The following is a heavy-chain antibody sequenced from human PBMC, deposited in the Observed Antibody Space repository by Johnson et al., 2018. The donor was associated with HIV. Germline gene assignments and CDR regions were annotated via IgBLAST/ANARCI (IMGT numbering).Heavy chain of an antibody. J-gene: IGHJ3*02. CDR2: IRSKANSYAT. CDR3: ARLPSGYSRDAFDI. Sequence: VQLVESGGGLVQPGGSLKLSCAASGFTFSGSAMHWVRQASGKGLEWVGRIRSKANSYATAYAASVKGRFTISRDNSKNTLYLQMNSLRAEDTALYYCARLPSGYSRDAFDIWGQGTMVTVSS. D-gene: IGHD5-18*01. V-gene: IGHV3-73*02. CDR1: GFTFSGSA.